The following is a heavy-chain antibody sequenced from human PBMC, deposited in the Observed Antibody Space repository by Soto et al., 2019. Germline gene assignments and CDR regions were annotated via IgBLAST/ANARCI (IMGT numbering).Heavy chain of an antibody. V-gene: IGHV1-46*03. CDR2: INPSGGST. CDR1: GYTFTSYY. J-gene: IGHJ6*02. D-gene: IGHD6-13*01. Sequence: ASVKVSCKASGYTFTSYYMHWVRQAPGQGLEWMGIINPSGGSTSYAQKFQGRVTMTRDTSTSTVYIELSSLRSEDTAVYYCARDGLRLAAADPYYYGMDVWGQGTTVTVSS. CDR3: ARDGLRLAAADPYYYGMDV.